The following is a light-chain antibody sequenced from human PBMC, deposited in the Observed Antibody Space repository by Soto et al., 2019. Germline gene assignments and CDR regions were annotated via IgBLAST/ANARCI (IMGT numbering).Light chain of an antibody. V-gene: IGKV3-20*01. CDR2: SSS. J-gene: IGKJ5*01. CDR3: QQYGTWIT. CDR1: QWFSGKN. Sequence: EIVLTQSPATLSLSPGERVSLSCGASQWFSGKNLAWYQQKPGQPPRLLIYSSSVRASGVPDRFRGSASGTDFTLTITRLEPEDFAVYYCQQYGTWITFGQGTRLETK.